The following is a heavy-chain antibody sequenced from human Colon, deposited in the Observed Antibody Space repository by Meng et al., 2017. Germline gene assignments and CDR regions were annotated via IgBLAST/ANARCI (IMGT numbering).Heavy chain of an antibody. D-gene: IGHD4-17*01. CDR1: GGSFSGFY. CDR2: IDHFGIS. CDR3: AAGLRHGDWFDP. Sequence: SEILSSTCAVSGGSFSGFYWSWIRQPPGKGLEWIGEIDHFGISNYNSSLKGRLTMSVDTSKKQISLTLTSVTAADTAVYYCAAGLRHGDWFDPWGPGTLVTVSS. V-gene: IGHV4-34*01. J-gene: IGHJ5*02.